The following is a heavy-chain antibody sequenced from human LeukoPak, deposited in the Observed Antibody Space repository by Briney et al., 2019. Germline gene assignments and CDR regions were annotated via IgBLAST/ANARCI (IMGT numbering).Heavy chain of an antibody. V-gene: IGHV4-39*07. D-gene: IGHD3-22*01. CDR3: ARVSGWLLAGYFDY. CDR2: IYYSGST. CDR1: GGSISSSSYY. J-gene: IGHJ4*02. Sequence: PSETLSLTCTVSGGSISSSSYYWGWIRQPPGKGLEWIGSIYYSGSTYYNPSLKSRVTISVDTSKNQFSLKLSSVTAADTAVYYCARVSGWLLAGYFDYWGQGTLVTVSS.